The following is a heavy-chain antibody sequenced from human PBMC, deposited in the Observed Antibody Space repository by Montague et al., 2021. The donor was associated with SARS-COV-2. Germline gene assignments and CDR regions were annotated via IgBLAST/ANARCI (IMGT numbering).Heavy chain of an antibody. J-gene: IGHJ4*02. D-gene: IGHD3-10*01. CDR3: TRAAWGVQDY. CDR2: TYYRSKWSN. CDR1: GDSVSSNSVS. Sequence: CAISGDSVSSNSVSWNWIRQSPSRGLEWPGRTYYRSKWSNEYALSVKSRITITPDTSKNQLSLQLTSVTPEDTAVYYCTRAAWGVQDYWGQGSLVTVSS. V-gene: IGHV6-1*01.